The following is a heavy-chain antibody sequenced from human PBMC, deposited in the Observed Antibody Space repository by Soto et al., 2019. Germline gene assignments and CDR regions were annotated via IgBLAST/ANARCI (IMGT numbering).Heavy chain of an antibody. J-gene: IGHJ4*01. Sequence: EVQLLESGGGLVQPGGSLRLSCTVSGVTFSNYAMNWVRQAPGKGLEWVSSLSRSGGTTYNADSVKCRFIISRDNSKNSRYLLMNLVRAEATSLSLCAKQRAENGWGADTFYFDSWGRGALVTVSS. CDR3: AKQRAENGWGADTFYFDS. CDR1: GVTFSNYA. D-gene: IGHD3-10*01. CDR2: LSRSGGTT. V-gene: IGHV3-23*01.